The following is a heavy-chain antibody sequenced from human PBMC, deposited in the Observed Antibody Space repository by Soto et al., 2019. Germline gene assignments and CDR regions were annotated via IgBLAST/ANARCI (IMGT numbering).Heavy chain of an antibody. CDR2: IWYDGSNK. Sequence: GGSLRLSCAASGFTFSSYGMHWVRQAPGKGLEWVAVIWYDGSNKYYADSVKGRFTISRDNSKNTLYLQMNSLRAEDTAVYYCARDPSRYYDSSGYITSWFDPWGQGTLVTVSS. J-gene: IGHJ5*02. CDR1: GFTFSSYG. V-gene: IGHV3-33*01. D-gene: IGHD3-22*01. CDR3: ARDPSRYYDSSGYITSWFDP.